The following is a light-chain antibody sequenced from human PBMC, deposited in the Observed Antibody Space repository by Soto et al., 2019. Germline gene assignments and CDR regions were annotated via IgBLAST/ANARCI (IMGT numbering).Light chain of an antibody. V-gene: IGKV1D-12*01. CDR3: QQVNSFPRT. Sequence: DIQMTQSPSTVSASVGDRVTITCRASQGIGNWLAWYQQKSGTAPKLLISGASGLQSGVPSRFSRSGSGTDVTLTISSLQPEDFATYYCQQVNSFPRTFGQGTKLEIK. CDR1: QGIGNW. CDR2: GAS. J-gene: IGKJ2*01.